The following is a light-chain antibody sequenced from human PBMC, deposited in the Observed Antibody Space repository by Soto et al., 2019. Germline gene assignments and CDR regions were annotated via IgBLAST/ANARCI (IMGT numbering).Light chain of an antibody. J-gene: IGKJ4*01. CDR1: QDMSNY. CDR2: DAS. V-gene: IGKV1-33*01. CDR3: QQYDNLPLT. Sequence: DIPMTQSPSSLSASLGDRVTITCQASQDMSNYLNWYQQKPGKDPKLLIYDASNLETGVPSRFSGSGSGTDFTFTISSLQPEDIATYYCQQYDNLPLTFGGGTKVEIK.